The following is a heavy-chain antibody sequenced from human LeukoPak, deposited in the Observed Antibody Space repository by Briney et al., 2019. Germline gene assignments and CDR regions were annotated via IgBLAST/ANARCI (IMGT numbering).Heavy chain of an antibody. V-gene: IGHV3-15*01. CDR2: IKSKTDGGTT. J-gene: IGHJ6*04. CDR3: TSALGGFTMVRVRFYYYGMDV. D-gene: IGHD3-10*01. Sequence: GGSLRLSCAASGFTFSNAWMSWVRQAPGKGLEWVGRIKSKTDGGTTDYAAPVKGRFTISRDDSKNTLYLQTNSLKTEDTAVYYCTSALGGFTMVRVRFYYYGMDVWGKGTTVTVSS. CDR1: GFTFSNAW.